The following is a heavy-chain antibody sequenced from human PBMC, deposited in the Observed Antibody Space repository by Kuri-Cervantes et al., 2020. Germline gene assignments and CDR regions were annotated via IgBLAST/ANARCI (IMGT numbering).Heavy chain of an antibody. D-gene: IGHD3-22*01. CDR3: ARDVTHDSSGYYYSWFDP. Sequence: GSLRLSCTVSGGSISSYYWSWIRQPPGKGLEWIGYIYYSGSTNHNPSLKSRVTISVDTSKNQFSLKLSSVTAADTAVYYCARDVTHDSSGYYYSWFDPWGQGTLVTVYS. CDR2: IYYSGST. V-gene: IGHV4-59*01. J-gene: IGHJ5*02. CDR1: GGSISSYY.